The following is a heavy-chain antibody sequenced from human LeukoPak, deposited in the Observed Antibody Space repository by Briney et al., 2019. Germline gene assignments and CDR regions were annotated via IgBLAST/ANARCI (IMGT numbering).Heavy chain of an antibody. V-gene: IGHV3-66*01. Sequence: GGSLRLSCAASGFTVSNYFMSWVRKAPEKGLEWVSVIYSGGETHHADSVKGRFTLSRDNSKNTPLLQMNSLRVEDTAVYYCTRDPDAWGQGTLVTVSS. J-gene: IGHJ5*02. CDR1: GFTVSNYF. CDR2: IYSGGET. CDR3: TRDPDA.